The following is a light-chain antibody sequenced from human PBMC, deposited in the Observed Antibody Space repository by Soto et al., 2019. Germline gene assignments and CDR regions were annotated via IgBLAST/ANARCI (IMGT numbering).Light chain of an antibody. Sequence: EIVLTQSPGTLSLSQGERATLSCRASQSVSSYLAWYQQKPGLAPRLILYDTSFRATGIPDRFSGSGSGTDFTLTISRLDPEDFAVYYCQQYGSSPSFGQGTKVDIK. CDR2: DTS. J-gene: IGKJ1*01. V-gene: IGKV3D-20*01. CDR1: QSVSSY. CDR3: QQYGSSPS.